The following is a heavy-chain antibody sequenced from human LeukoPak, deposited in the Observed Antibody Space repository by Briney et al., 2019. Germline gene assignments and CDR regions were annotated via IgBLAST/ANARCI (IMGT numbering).Heavy chain of an antibody. CDR1: EFTLSNYW. J-gene: IGHJ4*02. D-gene: IGHD6-25*01. Sequence: GGSLRLSCPAPEFTLSNYWMHWFRQAPGKGLFWFSRINSDGSTTNNADSVKGRFTISRDNAKNTLYLQMNSLRAEDTAVYYCARGGALVAATLFDYWGQGTLVTVSS. CDR3: ARGGALVAATLFDY. CDR2: INSDGSTT. V-gene: IGHV3-74*01.